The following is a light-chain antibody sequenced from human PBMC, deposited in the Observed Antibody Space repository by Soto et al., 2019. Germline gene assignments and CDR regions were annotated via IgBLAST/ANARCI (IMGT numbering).Light chain of an antibody. CDR1: QAISHY. J-gene: IGKJ4*01. CDR3: QQLNSYPLT. V-gene: IGKV1-17*03. Sequence: DVQMPQSPSAMSAPVGDRVTITCRASQAISHYLAWFHQRPGKVPKRLIYGASTLQSGAPLRFSGSGSGTEFTLTISSLQPEDFATYYCQQLNSYPLTFGGGTKVE. CDR2: GAS.